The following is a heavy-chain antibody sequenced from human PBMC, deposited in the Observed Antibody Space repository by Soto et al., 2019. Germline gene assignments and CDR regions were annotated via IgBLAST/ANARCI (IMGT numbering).Heavy chain of an antibody. CDR1: GFTFSTYA. V-gene: IGHV3-23*01. D-gene: IGHD3-22*01. Sequence: GGSLRLSCAASGFTFSTYAMSWVRQAPGKGLEWVSGVSDSGGSTYYADSVKGRFTISRDNSKNTLYLQMNSLRGEDTAVYYCAQRGGSGYYGPFHYWGQGFLVTVSS. CDR3: AQRGGSGYYGPFHY. J-gene: IGHJ4*02. CDR2: VSDSGGST.